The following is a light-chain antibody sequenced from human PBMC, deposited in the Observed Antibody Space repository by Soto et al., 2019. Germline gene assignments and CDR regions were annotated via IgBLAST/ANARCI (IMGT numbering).Light chain of an antibody. CDR2: DAS. J-gene: IGKJ1*01. CDR3: QQYDTFPRA. CDR1: QTVRTR. Sequence: DILMTQSPATLSASVGDRVTLSCRASQTVRTRLAWYQQKPGKAPRLLIYDASTRDSGIPARFSGSGSGTDFTLTISSLQPEDFATYYCQQYDTFPRAFGHGTTVDIK. V-gene: IGKV1-5*01.